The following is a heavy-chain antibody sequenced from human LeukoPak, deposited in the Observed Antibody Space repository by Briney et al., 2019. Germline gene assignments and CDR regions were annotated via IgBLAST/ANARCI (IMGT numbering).Heavy chain of an antibody. CDR3: ARGGSVVFDY. D-gene: IGHD3-10*01. J-gene: IGHJ4*02. CDR2: ISSSSSYI. CDR1: GFTFSSYS. V-gene: IGHV3-21*01. Sequence: GGSLRLSCAASGFTFSSYSMNWVRQAPGKGLEWGSSISSSSSYIYYADSVRGRFTLSRDNAKNSLYLQMNSLRAEVTAVYYCARGGSVVFDYWGQGTLVSVSS.